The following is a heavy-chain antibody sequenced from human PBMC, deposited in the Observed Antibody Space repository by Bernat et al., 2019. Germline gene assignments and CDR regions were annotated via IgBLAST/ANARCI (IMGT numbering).Heavy chain of an antibody. Sequence: QVQLVESGGGVVQPGRSLRLSCAASGFTFSSYAMHWVRQAPGKGLEWVAVISYDGSNKYYADPVKGRFTISRDNSKTTLYLQMNSLRAEDMAVYYCARSRGVEGDWFDPWGQGTLVTVSS. J-gene: IGHJ5*02. CDR3: ARSRGVEGDWFDP. CDR2: ISYDGSNK. CDR1: GFTFSSYA. D-gene: IGHD3-10*01. V-gene: IGHV3-30-3*01.